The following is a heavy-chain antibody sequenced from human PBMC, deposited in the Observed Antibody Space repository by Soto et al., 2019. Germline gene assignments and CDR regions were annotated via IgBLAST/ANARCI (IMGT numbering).Heavy chain of an antibody. CDR1: GFTFGDYA. CDR3: TRDQLSHDYYYYMDV. D-gene: IGHD5-18*01. V-gene: IGHV3-49*03. CDR2: IRSKAYGGTT. Sequence: GGSLRLSCTASGFTFGDYAMSWFRQAPGKGLEWVGFIRSKAYGGTTEYAASVKGRFTISRDDSKSIAYLQMNSLKTEDTAVYYCTRDQLSHDYYYYMDVWGKGTTVTVSS. J-gene: IGHJ6*03.